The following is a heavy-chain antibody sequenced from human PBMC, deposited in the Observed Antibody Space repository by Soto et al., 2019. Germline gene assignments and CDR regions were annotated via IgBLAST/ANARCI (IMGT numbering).Heavy chain of an antibody. Sequence: SETLSLTCAVYGGSFSGYYWSWIRQPPGKGLEWIGEINHSGSTNYNPSLKSRVTIPVDTSKNQFSLKLSSVTAADTAVYYCARGSVVIAAPHYYYMDVWGKGTTVTVSS. D-gene: IGHD6-6*01. CDR2: INHSGST. CDR3: ARGSVVIAAPHYYYMDV. CDR1: GGSFSGYY. V-gene: IGHV4-34*01. J-gene: IGHJ6*03.